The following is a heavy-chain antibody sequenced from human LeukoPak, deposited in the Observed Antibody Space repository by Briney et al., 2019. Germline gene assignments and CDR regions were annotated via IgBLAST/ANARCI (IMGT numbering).Heavy chain of an antibody. CDR1: GFTFSSYA. V-gene: IGHV3-23*01. CDR3: AKPGPGLLGGVRGPRGYFDY. Sequence: GGSLRLSCAASGFTFSSYAMSWVRQAPGKGLEWVSAISGSGGSTYYADSVKGRFTISRDNSKNTLYLQMNSLRAEDTAVYYCAKPGPGLLGGVRGPRGYFDYWGQGTLVTVPS. D-gene: IGHD3-10*01. J-gene: IGHJ4*02. CDR2: ISGSGGST.